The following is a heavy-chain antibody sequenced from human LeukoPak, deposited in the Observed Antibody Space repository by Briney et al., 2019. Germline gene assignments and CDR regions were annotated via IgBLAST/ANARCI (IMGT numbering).Heavy chain of an antibody. CDR1: GFTFSSYW. CDR2: IKQDGSEK. Sequence: GGSLRLSCAASGFTFSSYWMSWVRQAPGKGLERVANIKQDGSEKYYVDSVKGRFTISRDNAKNSLYLQMNSLRAEDTAVYYCARDGGYDILTGYSPDYWGQGTLVTVSS. J-gene: IGHJ4*02. CDR3: ARDGGYDILTGYSPDY. D-gene: IGHD3-9*01. V-gene: IGHV3-7*05.